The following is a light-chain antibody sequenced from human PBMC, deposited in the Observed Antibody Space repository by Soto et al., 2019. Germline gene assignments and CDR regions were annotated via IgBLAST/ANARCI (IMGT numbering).Light chain of an antibody. CDR3: QQYGSPQT. CDR2: GAS. CDR1: QSVSSSY. J-gene: IGKJ1*01. Sequence: EIVLTQSPGTLSLSPGESATLSCRASQSVSSSYLAWYQQKPGQAPRLLIYGASSRATGIPDRFSGSWSGTDFPLTSSRLEADDLAVYYWQQYGSPQTFGQGTKVEIK. V-gene: IGKV3-20*01.